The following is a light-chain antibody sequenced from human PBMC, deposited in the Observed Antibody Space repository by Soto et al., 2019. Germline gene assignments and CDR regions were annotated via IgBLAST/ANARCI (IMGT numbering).Light chain of an antibody. CDR2: AAS. J-gene: IGKJ4*01. Sequence: DIQMTQSPSSLSASVGDRVTITCRASQSISSYLNWYQQKPGKAPKLLIYAASSLXSGXXXXFXGXXXXXXXXXXXXXXXPEDFATYYCQQSYSTPPLTFGGGTKVEIK. CDR3: QQSYSTPPLT. V-gene: IGKV1-39*01. CDR1: QSISSY.